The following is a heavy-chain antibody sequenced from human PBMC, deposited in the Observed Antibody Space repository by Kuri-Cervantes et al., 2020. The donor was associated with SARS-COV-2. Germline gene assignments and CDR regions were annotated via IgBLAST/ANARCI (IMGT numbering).Heavy chain of an antibody. J-gene: IGHJ4*02. V-gene: IGHV1-18*01. CDR3: ARDAPMVRGAPHDY. Sequence: ASVKVSCKASGYTSTSYGISWVRQAPGQGLEWMGWISAYSGNTNYAQKLQGRVTMTTDTSTSTAYMELRSLRSDDTAVYYCARDAPMVRGAPHDYWGQGTLVTDSS. D-gene: IGHD3-10*01. CDR1: GYTSTSYG. CDR2: ISAYSGNT.